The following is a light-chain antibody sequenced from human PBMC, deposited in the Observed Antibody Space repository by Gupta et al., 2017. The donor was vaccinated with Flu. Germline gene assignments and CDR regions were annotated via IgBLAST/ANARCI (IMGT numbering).Light chain of an antibody. CDR3: QQDTGSPS. Sequence: EIVLTQSPGTLSLSPGERATLSCRASQSISSTFLAWYQQKSGQAPRLLIYGASSRVTGIPDRFTGSGSGTDFTLTINRLEPEDFAVYYWQQDTGSPSFGQGSKLEIK. V-gene: IGKV3-20*01. CDR1: QSISSTF. J-gene: IGKJ2*03. CDR2: GAS.